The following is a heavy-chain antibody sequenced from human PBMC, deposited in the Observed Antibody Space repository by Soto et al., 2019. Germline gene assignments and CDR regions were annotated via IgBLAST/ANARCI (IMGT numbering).Heavy chain of an antibody. V-gene: IGHV2-5*02. CDR1: GFSLSTSGVG. J-gene: IGHJ4*02. CDR3: AHRRRGAAASIYFDY. D-gene: IGHD6-13*01. Sequence: QITLKESGPTLVKPTQTLTLTCTFSGFSLSTSGVGVGWIRQPPGKALEWLALIYWDDDKRYSPSLKSRLTIAKDTSKNQVVLTMTNMDPVDTATYYCAHRRRGAAASIYFDYWGQGTLVTVSS. CDR2: IYWDDDK.